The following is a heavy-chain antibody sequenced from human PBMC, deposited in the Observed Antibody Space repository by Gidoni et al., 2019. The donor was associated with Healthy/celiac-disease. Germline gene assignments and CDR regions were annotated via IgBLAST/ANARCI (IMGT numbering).Heavy chain of an antibody. CDR3: AKERITMIVVVPPPSGAVDY. Sequence: EVQLLESGGGLVQPGGSLSLSCAASGFTFSSYAMSWVRQAPGKGLEWVSAISGSGGSTYYADSVKGRFTISRDNSKNTLYLQMNSRRAEDTAVYYCAKERITMIVVVPPPSGAVDYWGQGTLVTVSS. CDR2: ISGSGGST. CDR1: GFTFSSYA. V-gene: IGHV3-23*01. D-gene: IGHD3-22*01. J-gene: IGHJ4*02.